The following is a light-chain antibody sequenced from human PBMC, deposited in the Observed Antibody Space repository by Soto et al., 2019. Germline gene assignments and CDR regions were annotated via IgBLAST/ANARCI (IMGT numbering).Light chain of an antibody. V-gene: IGLV2-23*01. J-gene: IGLJ1*01. Sequence: QSVLTQPASVSGSPGQSITISCTGTSSDVGSYNLVSWYQQHPGKAPKLIIYEGSKRPSGVSNRFSGSKSGNTASLTISGLQAEEEADYYCGSWDSRLSAYVLGNGTKVTVL. CDR3: GSWDSRLSAYV. CDR1: SSDVGSYNL. CDR2: EGS.